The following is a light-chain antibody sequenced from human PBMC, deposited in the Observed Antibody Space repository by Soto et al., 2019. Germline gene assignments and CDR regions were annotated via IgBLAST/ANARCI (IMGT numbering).Light chain of an antibody. CDR1: QGISSA. CDR2: YAS. V-gene: IGKV1-13*02. CDR3: QQFNSYPIT. Sequence: AIQLTQSPSSLSASVGDRVTITCRASQGISSALAWYQQKPGKAPKLLIYYASSLETGVPSRFSGSGSGTDFTLTISSLQPEDFATYYCQQFNSYPITFGQGTRLEIK. J-gene: IGKJ5*01.